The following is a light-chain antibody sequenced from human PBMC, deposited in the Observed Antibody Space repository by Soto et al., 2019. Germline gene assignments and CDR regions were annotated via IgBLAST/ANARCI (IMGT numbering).Light chain of an antibody. CDR2: KAS. J-gene: IGKJ5*01. V-gene: IGKV1-5*03. CDR1: QSFSSW. Sequence: DIQMTQAPSTLSAFVGDRVTITCRASQSFSSWLAWYQQKPGKAPKLLIYKASSLQSGVPSRFSGRGSGTECTLTISSLQPDDFATYYCQQYNSYPITFGQGTRLEIK. CDR3: QQYNSYPIT.